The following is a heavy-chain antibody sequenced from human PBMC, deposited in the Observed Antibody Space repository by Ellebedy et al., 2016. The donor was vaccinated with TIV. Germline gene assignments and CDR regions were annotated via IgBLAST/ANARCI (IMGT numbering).Heavy chain of an antibody. CDR2: ISGSGGST. CDR1: GFTLSYYP. V-gene: IGHV3-23*01. J-gene: IGHJ4*02. CDR3: ARGWGRDTAVDC. Sequence: GESLKISCAASGFTLSYYPMSWVRQAPGKGLEWVSSISGSGGSTFNADSVRGRFTISRDNSKNTLYLQMNSLRADDTAVYYCARGWGRDTAVDCWGQGTLVTVSS. D-gene: IGHD3-16*01.